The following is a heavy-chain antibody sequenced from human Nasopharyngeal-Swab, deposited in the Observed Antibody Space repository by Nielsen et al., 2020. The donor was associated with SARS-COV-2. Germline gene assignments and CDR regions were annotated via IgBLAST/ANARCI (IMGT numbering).Heavy chain of an antibody. CDR3: ARTVGATPRGAFDI. CDR1: GGSISSYY. CDR2: IYYSGST. V-gene: IGHV4-59*01. J-gene: IGHJ3*02. D-gene: IGHD1-26*01. Sequence: SETLSLTCTVSGGSISSYYWSWIRQPPGKGLEWIGYIYYSGSTNYNPSLKSRVTISVDTSKNRFSLKLSSVTAADTAVYYCARTVGATPRGAFDIWGQGTMVTVSS.